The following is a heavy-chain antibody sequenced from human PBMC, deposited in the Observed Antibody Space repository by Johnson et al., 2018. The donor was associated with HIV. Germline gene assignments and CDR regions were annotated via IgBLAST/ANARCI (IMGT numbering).Heavy chain of an antibody. CDR2: ISYDGSNK. D-gene: IGHD3-22*01. J-gene: IGHJ3*02. CDR3: TRGLDYYDSTGFRSASFDI. V-gene: IGHV3-30*14. Sequence: QVQLVESGGGVVQPGGSLRLSCVASGFTFSRYAMHWVRQAPGKGLEWVAVISYDGSNKYYADSVRGRLTISRDNSKNTVYLQMNSLRAEDTAVYYCTRGLDYYDSTGFRSASFDIWGQGTMVIVSP. CDR1: GFTFSRYA.